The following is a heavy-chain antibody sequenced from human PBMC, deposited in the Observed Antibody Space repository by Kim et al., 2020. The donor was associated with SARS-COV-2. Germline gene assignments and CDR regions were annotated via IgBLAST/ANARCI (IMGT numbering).Heavy chain of an antibody. CDR1: GFTFSSYW. Sequence: GGSLRLSCAASGFTFSSYWMHWVRQAPGKGLVWVSRLNSDGSSTSYAGSVKGRFTISRDNAKNTLELQMNSLRAEDTAVYYCARGNAHAFDMWGQGTMVT. V-gene: IGHV3-74*01. J-gene: IGHJ3*02. CDR2: LNSDGSST. CDR3: ARGNAHAFDM. D-gene: IGHD1-1*01.